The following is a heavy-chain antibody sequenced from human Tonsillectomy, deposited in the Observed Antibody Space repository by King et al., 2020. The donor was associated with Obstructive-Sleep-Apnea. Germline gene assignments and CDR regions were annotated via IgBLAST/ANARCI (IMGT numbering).Heavy chain of an antibody. Sequence: LVQSGAEVRKPGASVKVSCKASGYTFTSYDIHWVRQATGQGLEWMGWMNPNSGNTGYAQNFQGRVTMTRNTSMSTAYMELSSLTSDDTAVYYCARNWDYYDGIELLYGMDVWGQGTTVTVSS. D-gene: IGHD3-22*01. J-gene: IGHJ6*02. CDR1: GYTFTSYD. CDR3: ARNWDYYDGIELLYGMDV. V-gene: IGHV1-8*01. CDR2: MNPNSGNT.